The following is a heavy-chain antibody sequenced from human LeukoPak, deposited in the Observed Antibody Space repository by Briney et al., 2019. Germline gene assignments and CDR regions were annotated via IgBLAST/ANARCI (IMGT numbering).Heavy chain of an antibody. Sequence: GGSLRLSCSASGFTFSSYAMHWVRQAPGKGLEYVSTISSNGNSIYYADSVKGRFTISRDNSKNTLYLQMSSLRVEDTAVYYCVKPYDSSGFVFDYWGQGTLVTVSS. J-gene: IGHJ4*02. D-gene: IGHD3-22*01. V-gene: IGHV3-64D*06. CDR3: VKPYDSSGFVFDY. CDR1: GFTFSSYA. CDR2: ISSNGNSI.